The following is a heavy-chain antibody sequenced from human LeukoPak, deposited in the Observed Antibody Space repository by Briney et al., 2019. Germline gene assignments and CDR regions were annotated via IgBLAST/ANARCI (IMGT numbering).Heavy chain of an antibody. D-gene: IGHD4-17*01. V-gene: IGHV3-7*01. J-gene: IGHJ4*02. CDR2: IKQDGSEK. CDR3: ARGAGYGDYSLYFDY. CDR1: GFTFSSYW. Sequence: GGSLRLSCAASGFTFSSYWMSWVRQAPGKGLEWVANIKQDGSEKYYVDSVKGRFTISRDNAKNSLYLQMNSLRAEDTAVYYCARGAGYGDYSLYFDYWGQGTLVTVSS.